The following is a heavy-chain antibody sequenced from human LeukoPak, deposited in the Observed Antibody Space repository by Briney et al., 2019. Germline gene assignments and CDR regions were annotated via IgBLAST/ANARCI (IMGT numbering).Heavy chain of an antibody. J-gene: IGHJ6*03. CDR2: INGRGSST. D-gene: IGHD3-16*01. CDR1: RFTFSSYA. V-gene: IGHV3-23*01. CDR3: AKGGYYYMGV. Sequence: PGGSLRLSCAASRFTFSSYAMNWVRQAPGKGLEWVSSINGRGSSTYYADSVRGRFTISRDNSKNTLYLQMDSLRAEDTAIYYCAKGGYYYMGVWGKGTTVTVSS.